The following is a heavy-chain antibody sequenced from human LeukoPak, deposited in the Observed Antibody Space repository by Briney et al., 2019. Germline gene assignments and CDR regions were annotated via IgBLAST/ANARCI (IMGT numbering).Heavy chain of an antibody. CDR3: ARHSSSWPYNWFDP. Sequence: GGSLRLSCAASGFTFSSYEMNWVRQAPGKGLEWVSFIGSSGATIYYADSVKGRFTISRDNAKNSLYLQMNSLRAEDTAIYYCARHSSSWPYNWFDPWGQGTLVTVSS. CDR1: GFTFSSYE. V-gene: IGHV3-48*03. D-gene: IGHD6-13*01. J-gene: IGHJ5*02. CDR2: IGSSGATI.